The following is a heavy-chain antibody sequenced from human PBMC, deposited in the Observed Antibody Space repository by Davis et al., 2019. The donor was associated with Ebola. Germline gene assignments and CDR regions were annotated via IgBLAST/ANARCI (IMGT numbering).Heavy chain of an antibody. D-gene: IGHD3-3*01. CDR3: ARGGGYDFWSGYYDLWGVYYYMDV. V-gene: IGHV1-46*01. CDR2: INPSGGST. J-gene: IGHJ6*03. CDR1: GYTFTSYY. Sequence: ASVKVSCKASGYTFTSYYMHWVRQAPGQGLEWMGIINPSGGSTSYAQKFQGRVTMTRDTSTSTVYMELSSLRSEDTAVYYCARGGGYDFWSGYYDLWGVYYYMDVWGKGTTVTVSS.